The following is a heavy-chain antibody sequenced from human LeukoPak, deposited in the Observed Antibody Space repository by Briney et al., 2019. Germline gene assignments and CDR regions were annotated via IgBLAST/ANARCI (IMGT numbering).Heavy chain of an antibody. J-gene: IGHJ5*02. D-gene: IGHD3-22*01. CDR1: GGTFSSYA. Sequence: WASVTVSCTASGGTFSSYAISWVRQAPGQGLEWMGGIIPIFGTANYAQKFQGRVTITADESTSTAYMELSSLRSEDTAVYYCARGTGMGSSGYWSGLRPENWFDPWGQGTLVTVSS. CDR3: ARGTGMGSSGYWSGLRPENWFDP. V-gene: IGHV1-69*13. CDR2: IIPIFGTA.